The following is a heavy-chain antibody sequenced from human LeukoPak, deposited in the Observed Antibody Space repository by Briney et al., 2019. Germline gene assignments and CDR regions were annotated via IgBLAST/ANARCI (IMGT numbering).Heavy chain of an antibody. CDR2: IYWNDDK. Sequence: SGPTLVKPTQTLTLTCTFSGFSLRTSGVGVGWIRQPPGKALEWLSLIYWNDDKRYSPSLKSRLTITKDTSKNQVVLTMTNMDPVDTATYYCAHRGGHCSSTSCYHDAFDIWGQGTMVTVSS. V-gene: IGHV2-5*01. CDR3: AHRGGHCSSTSCYHDAFDI. D-gene: IGHD2-2*01. CDR1: GFSLRTSGVG. J-gene: IGHJ3*02.